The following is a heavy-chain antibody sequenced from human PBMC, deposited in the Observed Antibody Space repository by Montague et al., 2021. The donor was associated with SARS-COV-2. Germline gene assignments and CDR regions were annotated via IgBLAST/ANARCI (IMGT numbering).Heavy chain of an antibody. CDR3: AKGYYYDTSGYLHPFDY. D-gene: IGHD3-22*01. V-gene: IGHV3-23*01. J-gene: IGHJ4*02. Sequence: SLRLSCAASGSTSRSYGMSWVRQAPGKGLEWVSGITGSGGSTYYADSVKGRFTISRDNSKNTLYLQMNSLRAEDTAVYYCAKGYYYDTSGYLHPFDYWGQGTLVTVSS. CDR2: ITGSGGST. CDR1: GSTSRSYG.